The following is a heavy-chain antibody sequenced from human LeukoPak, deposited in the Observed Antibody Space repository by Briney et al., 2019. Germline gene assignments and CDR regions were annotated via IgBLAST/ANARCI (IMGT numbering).Heavy chain of an antibody. Sequence: ASVKVSCKASGYTFTGYYMHWVRQAPGQGLEWMGWINPNSGGTNYAQKFQGWVTMTRDTSISTAYMELSRLRSDDTAVYYCARVLATQTYYYYMDVWGKGTTVTVSS. J-gene: IGHJ6*03. CDR3: ARVLATQTYYYYMDV. V-gene: IGHV1-2*04. D-gene: IGHD5-12*01. CDR2: INPNSGGT. CDR1: GYTFTGYY.